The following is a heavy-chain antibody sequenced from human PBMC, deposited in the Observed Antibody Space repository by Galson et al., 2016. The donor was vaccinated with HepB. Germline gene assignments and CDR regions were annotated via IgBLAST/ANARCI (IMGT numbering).Heavy chain of an antibody. CDR2: VDPSGDT. D-gene: IGHD5-18*01. CDR3: ARLKKRIQLWLTFDY. Sequence: SETLSPTCAVYSASFNNYYWSWIRQPPGRGLEWVGEVDPSGDTNYNPSLKSRVTISLDTSKNQFSLKLTSVTAADTAVYFCARLKKRIQLWLTFDYWGQGTLVTVPS. V-gene: IGHV4-34*01. CDR1: SASFNNYY. J-gene: IGHJ4*02.